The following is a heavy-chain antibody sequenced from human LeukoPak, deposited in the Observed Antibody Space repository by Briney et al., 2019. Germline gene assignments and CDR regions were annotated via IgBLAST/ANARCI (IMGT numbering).Heavy chain of an antibody. J-gene: IGHJ6*03. D-gene: IGHD3-3*01. CDR3: AREAYHDFWSGSWRSYYYMDV. CDR1: GDSVSSNSAA. V-gene: IGHV6-1*01. CDR2: TYYRSKWYN. Sequence: SQTLSLTCAISGDSVSSNSAAWNWIRQSPSRGLEWLGRTYYRSKWYNDYAVSVKSRITIIPDTSKNQFSLQLNSVTPEDTAVYYCAREAYHDFWSGSWRSYYYMDVWGKGTTVTVSS.